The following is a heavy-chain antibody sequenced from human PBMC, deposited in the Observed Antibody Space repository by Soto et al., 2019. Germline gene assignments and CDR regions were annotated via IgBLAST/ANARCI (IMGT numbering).Heavy chain of an antibody. J-gene: IGHJ6*02. D-gene: IGHD6-13*01. CDR1: GFTFSSYA. CDR3: AKRGAAGTRWPLLHYGMDV. V-gene: IGHV3-23*01. Sequence: GSLRLSCAASGFTFSSYAMSWVRQAPGKGPEWVSAISGSGGSTYYADSVKGRFTISRDNSKNTLYLQMNSLRAEDTAVYYCAKRGAAGTRWPLLHYGMDVWGQGTTVTVSS. CDR2: ISGSGGST.